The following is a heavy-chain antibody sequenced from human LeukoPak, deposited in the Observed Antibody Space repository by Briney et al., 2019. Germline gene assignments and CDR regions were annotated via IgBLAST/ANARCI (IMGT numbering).Heavy chain of an antibody. J-gene: IGHJ4*02. CDR1: GGSISSYY. D-gene: IGHD2-15*01. Sequence: SETLSLTCTVSGGSISSYYWSWIRQPPGKGLEWIGYLYTSGSTNYNPSLKSRVTISVDTSKNQFSLKLSSVTAADTAVYYCASGLAAKALYFDYWGQGTLVTVSS. V-gene: IGHV4-4*09. CDR2: LYTSGST. CDR3: ASGLAAKALYFDY.